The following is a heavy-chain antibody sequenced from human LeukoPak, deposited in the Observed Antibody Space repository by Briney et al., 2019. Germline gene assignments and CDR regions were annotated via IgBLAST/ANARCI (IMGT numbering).Heavy chain of an antibody. CDR1: GFTFSSYA. CDR3: AKGDTYYYDSSGYFG. Sequence: GGSLRLSCAASGFTFSSYAMSWVRQAPGKGLEWASAISGSGGSTYYADSVKGRFTISRDNSKNTLYLQMNSLRAEDTAVYYCAKGDTYYYDSSGYFGWGQGTLVTVSS. CDR2: ISGSGGST. D-gene: IGHD3-22*01. J-gene: IGHJ4*02. V-gene: IGHV3-23*01.